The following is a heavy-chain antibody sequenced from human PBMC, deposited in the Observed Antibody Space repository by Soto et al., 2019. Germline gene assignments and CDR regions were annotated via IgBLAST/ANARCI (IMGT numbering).Heavy chain of an antibody. CDR3: ARGYTGYCSGGTCYWFDP. CDR1: GFSFISYS. J-gene: IGHJ5*02. Sequence: EVQLVESGGGMVKPGGSLRLSCAASGFSFISYSMNWVRQAPGKGLGWVSSISSSASHINYADSVKGRFTISRDNAKKSLYLQMNSLRAEDTAVYYCARGYTGYCSGGTCYWFDPWGQGTLVTVSS. V-gene: IGHV3-21*01. D-gene: IGHD2-15*01. CDR2: ISSSASHI.